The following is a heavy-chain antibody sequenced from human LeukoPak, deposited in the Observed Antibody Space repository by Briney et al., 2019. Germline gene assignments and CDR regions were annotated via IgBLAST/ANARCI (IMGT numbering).Heavy chain of an antibody. Sequence: SETLSLTCAVYGGSFSGYYWSWIRQPPGMGLEWIGEINHSGSTNYNPSLKSRVTISVDTSKNQFSLKLSSVTAADTAVYYCARGRPRWELSYYYYGMDVWGQGTTVTVSS. D-gene: IGHD1-26*01. CDR3: ARGRPRWELSYYYYGMDV. CDR1: GGSFSGYY. V-gene: IGHV4-34*01. J-gene: IGHJ6*02. CDR2: INHSGST.